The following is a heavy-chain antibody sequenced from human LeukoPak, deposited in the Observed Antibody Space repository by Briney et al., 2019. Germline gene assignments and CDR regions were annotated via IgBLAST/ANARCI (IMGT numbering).Heavy chain of an antibody. CDR1: GGSFSGYY. V-gene: IGHV4-34*09. CDR2: INHSGST. J-gene: IGHJ6*02. CDR3: ARGPDHYGMDV. Sequence: SETLSLTCAVYGGSFSGYYWSWIRQPPGKGLEWIGEINHSGSTNYNPSLKSRVTISVDTSKNQFSLKLSSVTAADTAVYYCARGPDHYGMDVWGQGTTVTVSS.